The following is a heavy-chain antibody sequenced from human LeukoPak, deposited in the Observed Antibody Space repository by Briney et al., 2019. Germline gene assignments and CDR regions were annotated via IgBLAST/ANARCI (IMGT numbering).Heavy chain of an antibody. CDR1: GYSISSGYY. CDR3: AGDVRIGGSISGWFDYYYCYGMDV. CDR2: IYHSGST. Sequence: SETLSLTCAVSGYSISSGYYWGCMRQPPGKRLEWIVSIYHSGSTTYNPSLKSRLTISVDTSKNQFSMKLSSVTAADTAVYHCAGDVRIGGSISGWFDYYYCYGMDVWGKGTTVSVSS. D-gene: IGHD6-13*01. J-gene: IGHJ6*04. V-gene: IGHV4-38-2*02.